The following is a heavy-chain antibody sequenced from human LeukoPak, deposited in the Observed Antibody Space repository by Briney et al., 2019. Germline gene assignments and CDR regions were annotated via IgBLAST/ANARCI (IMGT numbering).Heavy chain of an antibody. D-gene: IGHD2-2*01. V-gene: IGHV4-59*01. CDR3: ARHEHCSSTSCYYAFDI. J-gene: IGHJ3*02. Sequence: SETLSLTCTVSGGSISSYYWSWIRQSPGKGLEWIGYIYYVGNTNYNPSLKSRVTISIDTSKTQFSLKLSSVTAADTAVYYCARHEHCSSTSCYYAFDIWGQGTMVTVSS. CDR2: IYYVGNT. CDR1: GGSISSYY.